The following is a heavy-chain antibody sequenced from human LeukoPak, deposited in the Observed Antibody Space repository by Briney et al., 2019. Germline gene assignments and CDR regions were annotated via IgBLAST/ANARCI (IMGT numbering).Heavy chain of an antibody. CDR3: ATVDDRSGYASFDY. CDR1: GYTFTGYY. Sequence: ASVKVSCKASGYTFTGYYMHWVRQAPGQGLEWMGWINPNSGGTNYAQKFQGRVTMTRDTSISTAYMELSSLRSEDTAVYYCATVDDRSGYASFDYWGQGTLVTVSS. CDR2: INPNSGGT. V-gene: IGHV1-2*02. D-gene: IGHD3-22*01. J-gene: IGHJ4*02.